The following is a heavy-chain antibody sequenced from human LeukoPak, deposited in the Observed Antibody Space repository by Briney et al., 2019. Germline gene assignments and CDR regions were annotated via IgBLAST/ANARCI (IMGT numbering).Heavy chain of an antibody. Sequence: ASVKVPCKASGYTFTSYGISWVRQAPGQGLEWMGWISAYNGNTNYAQKLQGRVTMTTDTSTSTAYMELRSLRSDDTAVYYCARASAVTTRTPNRYGMDVWGQGTTVTVSS. CDR1: GYTFTSYG. CDR3: ARASAVTTRTPNRYGMDV. D-gene: IGHD4-17*01. CDR2: ISAYNGNT. V-gene: IGHV1-18*01. J-gene: IGHJ6*02.